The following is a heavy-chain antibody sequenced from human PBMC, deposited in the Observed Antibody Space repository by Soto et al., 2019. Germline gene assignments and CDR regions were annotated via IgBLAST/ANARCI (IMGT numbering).Heavy chain of an antibody. V-gene: IGHV1-69*13. CDR1: GGTLSSYA. J-gene: IGHJ4*02. Sequence: ASVKVSCKASGGTLSSYAISWVRQAPGQGLEWMGGIIPIFGTANYAQKFQGRVTITADESTSTAYMELSSLRSEDTAVYYCARGHEGATRFDYWGQGTLVTVSS. CDR3: ARGHEGATRFDY. D-gene: IGHD1-26*01. CDR2: IIPIFGTA.